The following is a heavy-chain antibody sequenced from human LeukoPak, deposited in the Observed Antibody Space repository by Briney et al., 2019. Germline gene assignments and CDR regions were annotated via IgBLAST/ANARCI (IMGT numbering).Heavy chain of an antibody. CDR3: AREGETVTTHWFDP. V-gene: IGHV1-2*02. Sequence: ASVKVSCKASGYTFTGYYMHWVRQAPGQGLEWMGWINPNSGGTNYAQKFQGRVTMTRDTSISTAYMELSRLRSDDTAVYYCAREGETVTTHWFDPWGQGTLVTVSS. D-gene: IGHD4-17*01. CDR1: GYTFTGYY. CDR2: INPNSGGT. J-gene: IGHJ5*02.